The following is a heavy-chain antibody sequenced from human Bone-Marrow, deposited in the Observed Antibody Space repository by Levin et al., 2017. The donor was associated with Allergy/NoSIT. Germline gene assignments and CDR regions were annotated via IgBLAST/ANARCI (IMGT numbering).Heavy chain of an antibody. Sequence: PGGSLRLSCVASGFNFDDFTMHWVRQAPGKGLEWVSGISWNSGGRAYADSVKGRFTISRDNAKKSLYLQMDSLRAEDTALYYCAKDTPHNYFGSGSFGLDVWGQGTTVTVSS. CDR2: ISWNSGGR. CDR3: AKDTPHNYFGSGSFGLDV. J-gene: IGHJ6*02. D-gene: IGHD3-10*01. CDR1: GFNFDDFT. V-gene: IGHV3-9*01.